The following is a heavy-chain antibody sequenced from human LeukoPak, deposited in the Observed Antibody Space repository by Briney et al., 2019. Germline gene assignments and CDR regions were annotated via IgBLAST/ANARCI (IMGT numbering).Heavy chain of an antibody. Sequence: PSETLSLTCTVSGGSISSYDWSWIRQPPGKGLEWIGYIYYTGTTNYNPSLKSRVTISLDTSKYQFSLKLSSVTAADTAVYYCASHEGFCSGGSCYSDNWFDPWGQGILVAVSS. CDR3: ASHEGFCSGGSCYSDNWFDP. CDR2: IYYTGTT. V-gene: IGHV4-59*01. CDR1: GGSISSYD. D-gene: IGHD2-15*01. J-gene: IGHJ5*02.